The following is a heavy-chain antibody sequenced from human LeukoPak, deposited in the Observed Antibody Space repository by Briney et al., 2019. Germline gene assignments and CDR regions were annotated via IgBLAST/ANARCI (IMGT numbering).Heavy chain of an antibody. D-gene: IGHD5-18*01. Sequence: ASVKVSCKASGYTFTSYDINWVRQATGHGLGWMGWMNPNSGNTGYAQKFQGRGTMTRNTSISTAYMELSSLRSEDTAVYYCARGLSYGYYYFDYWGQGTLVTVSS. CDR3: ARGLSYGYYYFDY. V-gene: IGHV1-8*01. CDR2: MNPNSGNT. CDR1: GYTFTSYD. J-gene: IGHJ4*02.